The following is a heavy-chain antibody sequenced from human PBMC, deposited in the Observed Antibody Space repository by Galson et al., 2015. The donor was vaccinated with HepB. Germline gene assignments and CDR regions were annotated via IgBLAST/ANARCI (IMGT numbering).Heavy chain of an antibody. D-gene: IGHD1-26*01. J-gene: IGHJ4*02. Sequence: SVKVSCKASGGTFSSYAISWVRQAPGQGLEWMGGIIPIFGTANYAQKFQGRVTITADESTSTAYMELSSLRSEDTAVYYCTNSGSYGGPYDYWGQGTLVTVSS. CDR1: GGTFSSYA. V-gene: IGHV1-69*13. CDR2: IIPIFGTA. CDR3: TNSGSYGGPYDY.